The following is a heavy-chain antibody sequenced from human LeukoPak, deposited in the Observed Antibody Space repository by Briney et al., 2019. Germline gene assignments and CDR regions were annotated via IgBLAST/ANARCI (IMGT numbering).Heavy chain of an antibody. CDR1: GYTFTSYG. CDR2: ISAYNGNT. D-gene: IGHD3-22*01. J-gene: IGHJ4*02. CDR3: ARDRQFYYDSSRIDY. Sequence: ASVKVSCKASGYTFTSYGISWVRQAPGQGLEWMGWISAYNGNTNYAQKLQGRVTMTTDISTSTAYMELRSMRADDTAVYYCARDRQFYYDSSRIDYWGQGTRVTVSS. V-gene: IGHV1-18*01.